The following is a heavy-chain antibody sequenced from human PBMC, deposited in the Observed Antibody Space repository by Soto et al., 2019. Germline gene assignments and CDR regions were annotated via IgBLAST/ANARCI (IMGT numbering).Heavy chain of an antibody. D-gene: IGHD3-16*01. CDR1: TFTFSNYE. Sequence: EVQLVESGGGLVLPGGSLRLSCVASTFTFSNYEMNWVRQAPGKGLEWISYISSSGLTTYYADSLKGRLTVSRDNAKNSLYLQRSGRRAEDPSVYYCATRWGGGGAFDIWGQGTMVTVSS. V-gene: IGHV3-48*03. J-gene: IGHJ3*02. CDR2: ISSSGLTT. CDR3: ATRWGGGGAFDI.